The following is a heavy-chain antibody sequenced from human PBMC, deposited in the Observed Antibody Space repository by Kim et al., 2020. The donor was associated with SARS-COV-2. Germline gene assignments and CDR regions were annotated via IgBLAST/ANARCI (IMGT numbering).Heavy chain of an antibody. CDR2: IYYSGST. D-gene: IGHD3-10*01. Sequence: SETLSLTCTVSGGSISSSSYYWGWIRQPPGKGLEWIGSIYYSGSTYYNPSLKSRVTISVDTSKNQFSLKLSSVTAADTAVYYCARHVVVRGFNWFDPWGQGTLVTVSS. CDR3: ARHVVVRGFNWFDP. V-gene: IGHV4-39*01. J-gene: IGHJ5*02. CDR1: GGSISSSSYY.